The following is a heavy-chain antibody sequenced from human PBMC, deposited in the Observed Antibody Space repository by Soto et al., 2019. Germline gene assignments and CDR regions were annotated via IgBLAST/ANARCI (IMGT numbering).Heavy chain of an antibody. CDR1: GGSISSGDYY. CDR3: ARDHSAINWFDP. J-gene: IGHJ5*02. Sequence: SETLSLTCTVSGGSISSGDYYWSWIRQPPGKGLEWIGYIYYSGSTYYNPSLKSRVTISVDTSKNQFSLKLSSVTAADTAVYYCARDHSAINWFDPWGQGTLVTVSS. V-gene: IGHV4-30-4*01. CDR2: IYYSGST.